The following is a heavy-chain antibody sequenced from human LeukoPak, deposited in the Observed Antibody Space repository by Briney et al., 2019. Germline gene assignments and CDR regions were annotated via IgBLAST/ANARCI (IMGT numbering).Heavy chain of an antibody. D-gene: IGHD5-24*01. V-gene: IGHV3-48*03. Sequence: PGGSLRLSCAASGFTFSAYEMNWVRQAPGKGLEWISYIVRAGGTTILYVDSVKGRFTISRDDARNSLYLQMNSLRAEDTAVYYCAREGDGYNQLDYWGRGTLVTVSS. CDR2: IVRAGGTTI. CDR3: AREGDGYNQLDY. J-gene: IGHJ4*02. CDR1: GFTFSAYE.